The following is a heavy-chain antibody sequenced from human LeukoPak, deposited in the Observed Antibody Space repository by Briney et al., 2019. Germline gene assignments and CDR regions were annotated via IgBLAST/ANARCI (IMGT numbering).Heavy chain of an antibody. CDR1: GFTFSDYY. CDR3: ARAPRYYYDSSGSSPYYFDY. Sequence: GGSLRLSCAASGFTFSDYYMSWVRQAPGKGLEWVSVIYSGGSTYYADSVKGRFTISRDNSKNTLYLQMNSLRAEDTAVYYCARAPRYYYDSSGSSPYYFDYWGQGTLVTVSS. V-gene: IGHV3-53*01. J-gene: IGHJ4*02. D-gene: IGHD3-22*01. CDR2: IYSGGST.